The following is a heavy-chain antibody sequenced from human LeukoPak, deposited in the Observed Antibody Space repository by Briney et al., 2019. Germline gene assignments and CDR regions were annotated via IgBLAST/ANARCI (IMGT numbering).Heavy chain of an antibody. CDR3: AKEQQLVRYFDY. CDR1: GFTFSSYG. Sequence: PGGSLRLSCAASGFTFSSYGMHWVRQAPGKGLEWLAFIRYDGSNKYYADSVKGRFTISRDNSKNTLYLQMNSLRAEDTAVYYCAKEQQLVRYFDYWGQGTLVTVSS. V-gene: IGHV3-30*02. D-gene: IGHD6-13*01. CDR2: IRYDGSNK. J-gene: IGHJ4*02.